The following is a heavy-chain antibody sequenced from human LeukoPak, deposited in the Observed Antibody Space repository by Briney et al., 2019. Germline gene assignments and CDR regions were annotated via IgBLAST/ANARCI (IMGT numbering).Heavy chain of an antibody. CDR1: GGSLSSYY. Sequence: SETLSLTCTVSGGSLSSYYWSWIRQPPGKGLEWIGYIYYSGNTNYNPSLKTRVTISVDTSKNQFSLRLTSVTAADTAVYYCARGQKYTSGYRVTELGSRYSDYWGQGARVTVSS. D-gene: IGHD5-18*01. V-gene: IGHV4-59*01. CDR3: ARGQKYTSGYRVTELGSRYSDY. J-gene: IGHJ4*02. CDR2: IYYSGNT.